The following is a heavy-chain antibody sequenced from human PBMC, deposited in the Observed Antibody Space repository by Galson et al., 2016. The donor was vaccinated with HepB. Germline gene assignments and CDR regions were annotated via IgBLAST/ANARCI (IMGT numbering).Heavy chain of an antibody. CDR3: ARGGTYYIGY. J-gene: IGHJ4*02. Sequence: SETLSLTCTVSGASINSHYWSWIRQSPGKGLEWIGYIFYTGSTNYKPSLKSRVTISVDRSNKQISLKLGSVTAADTAVYYCARGGTYYIGYWGQGALVTVSS. D-gene: IGHD1-26*01. CDR1: GASINSHY. V-gene: IGHV4-59*11. CDR2: IFYTGST.